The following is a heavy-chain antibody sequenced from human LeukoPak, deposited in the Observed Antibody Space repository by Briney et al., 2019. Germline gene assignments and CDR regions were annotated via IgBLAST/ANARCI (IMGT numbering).Heavy chain of an antibody. CDR2: IRGGGPET. Sequence: GGSLRLSCTASGLSFSNAWMSWVRQAPGKGLEWVSGIRGGGPETYYADSVKGRFSISRDNSKNTLFLQTNGLRAEDSAIYYCVRGIRAPDFWGQGTLVTVSS. CDR3: VRGIRAPDF. CDR1: GLSFSNAW. V-gene: IGHV3-23*01. J-gene: IGHJ4*02.